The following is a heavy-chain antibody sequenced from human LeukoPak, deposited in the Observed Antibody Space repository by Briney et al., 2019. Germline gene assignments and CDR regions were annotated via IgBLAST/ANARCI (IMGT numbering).Heavy chain of an antibody. CDR1: GFTFNNYA. CDR3: ARSRSSGYLPNWFDP. D-gene: IGHD6-13*01. CDR2: VSGSGDNT. V-gene: IGHV3-23*01. Sequence: PGGSLRLSCAASGFTFNNYAMTWVRQAPGKGLEWVSVVSGSGDNTNYADSVKGRFTISRDNSKNTLFLQMNSLRAEDTAVYYCARSRSSGYLPNWFDPWGQGTLVTVSS. J-gene: IGHJ5*02.